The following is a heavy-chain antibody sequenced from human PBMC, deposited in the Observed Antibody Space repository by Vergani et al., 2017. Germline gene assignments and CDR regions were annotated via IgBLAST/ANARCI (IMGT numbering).Heavy chain of an antibody. J-gene: IGHJ4*02. Sequence: QVQLQESGPGLVKPSETLSLTCAVSGYSISSGYYWGWIRQPPGKGLEWIGSIYHCGSTYYNPSIKSRVTISVDTSKNQFSLKLSSVTAADTAVYYCARLHYDILTGYYIGFDYWGQGTLVTVSS. CDR3: ARLHYDILTGYYIGFDY. D-gene: IGHD3-9*01. CDR2: IYHCGST. CDR1: GYSISSGYY. V-gene: IGHV4-38-2*01.